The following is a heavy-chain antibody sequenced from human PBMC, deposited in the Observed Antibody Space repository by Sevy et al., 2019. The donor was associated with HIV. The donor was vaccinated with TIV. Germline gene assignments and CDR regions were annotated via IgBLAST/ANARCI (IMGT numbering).Heavy chain of an antibody. CDR2: IYPGDSDT. Sequence: GESLKISCKGSGYSFTSYWIGWVRQMPGKGLEWMGIIYPGDSDTRYSPSFQGQVTISADKSISTAYLPWSSLKASDSAMYYCARPPTERITMVRGVIITEAFDYWGQGTLVTVSS. J-gene: IGHJ4*02. CDR1: GYSFTSYW. D-gene: IGHD3-10*01. CDR3: ARPPTERITMVRGVIITEAFDY. V-gene: IGHV5-51*01.